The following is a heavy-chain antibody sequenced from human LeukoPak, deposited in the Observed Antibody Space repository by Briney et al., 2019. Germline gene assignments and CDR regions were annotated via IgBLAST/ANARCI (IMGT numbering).Heavy chain of an antibody. CDR3: AKAVYSSSWYLPRFDY. Sequence: PGGSLRLSCAASGFTFSSYAMSWVRQAPGKGLEWVSAISGSGGSTYYADSVKGRFTISRDNSKNTLYLQMNSLRAEDTAVYYCAKAVYSSSWYLPRFDYWGQGTLVIVSS. D-gene: IGHD6-13*01. J-gene: IGHJ4*02. CDR1: GFTFSSYA. CDR2: ISGSGGST. V-gene: IGHV3-23*01.